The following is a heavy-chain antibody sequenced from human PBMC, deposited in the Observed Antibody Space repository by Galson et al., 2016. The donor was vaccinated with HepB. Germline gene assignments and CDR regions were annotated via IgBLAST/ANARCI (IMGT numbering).Heavy chain of an antibody. CDR3: ARVGYYGSGRAYYFDS. D-gene: IGHD3-10*01. V-gene: IGHV4-59*01. J-gene: IGHJ4*02. Sequence: SETLSLTCTVSGGSISSYYWSWIRQPPGKGLEWIGYIYNNGDSNYNPSLKSRVTISVDTSKNQFSLKLRSVTAADTAVYYCARVGYYGSGRAYYFDSWGQGRLVTVSS. CDR1: GGSISSYY. CDR2: IYNNGDS.